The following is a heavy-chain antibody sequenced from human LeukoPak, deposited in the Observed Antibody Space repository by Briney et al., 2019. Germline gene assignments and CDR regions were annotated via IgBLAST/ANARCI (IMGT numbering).Heavy chain of an antibody. D-gene: IGHD6-6*01. J-gene: IGHJ3*02. Sequence: SETLSLTCTVSGGSISSGSYYWSWIRQPAGKGLEWIGRIYTSGSTNYNPSLKSRVTISVDTSKNQFSLKLSSVTAADTAVYYCAEYSSSSHAFDIWGQGTMVTVSS. CDR3: AEYSSSSHAFDI. CDR1: GGSISSGSYY. V-gene: IGHV4-61*02. CDR2: IYTSGST.